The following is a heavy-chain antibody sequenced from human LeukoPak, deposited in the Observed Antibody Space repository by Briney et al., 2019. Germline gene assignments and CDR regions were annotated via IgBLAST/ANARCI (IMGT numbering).Heavy chain of an antibody. CDR3: ASDRITIFGVVSLPVDP. J-gene: IGHJ5*02. CDR1: GFTFSSYA. V-gene: IGHV3-30-3*01. Sequence: GGSLRLSCAASGFTFSSYAMHWVRQAPGKGLEWVAVISYGGSNKYYADSVKGRFTISRDNSKNTLYLQMNSLRAEDTAVYYCASDRITIFGVVSLPVDPWGQGTLVTVSS. CDR2: ISYGGSNK. D-gene: IGHD3-3*01.